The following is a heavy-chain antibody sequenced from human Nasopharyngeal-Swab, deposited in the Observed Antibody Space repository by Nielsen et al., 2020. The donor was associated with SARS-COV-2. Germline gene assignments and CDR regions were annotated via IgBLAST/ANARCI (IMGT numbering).Heavy chain of an antibody. D-gene: IGHD2-2*01. CDR2: INPSGGST. Sequence: ASVKVSCKASGYTFTSYYMHWVGQAPGQGLEWMGIINPSGGSTSYAQKFQGRVTMTRDTSTSTVYMELSSLRSEDTAVYYCAARGSSSNTGCYADYWGQGTLVTVSS. J-gene: IGHJ4*02. V-gene: IGHV1-46*01. CDR1: GYTFTSYY. CDR3: AARGSSSNTGCYADY.